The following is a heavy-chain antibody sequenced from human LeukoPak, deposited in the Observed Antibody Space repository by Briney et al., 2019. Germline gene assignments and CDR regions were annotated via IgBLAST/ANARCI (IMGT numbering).Heavy chain of an antibody. J-gene: IGHJ5*02. CDR3: ARHGDYGDYGAKSWFDP. CDR1: GFTVSSTY. CDR2: IYYSGST. V-gene: IGHV4-59*08. Sequence: GSLRLSCAASGFTVSSTYMSWVRQAPGKGLEWIAYIYYSGSTNYNPSLKSRVTISVDTSKNQFSLKLSSVTAADTAVYYCARHGDYGDYGAKSWFDPWGQGTLVTVSS. D-gene: IGHD4-17*01.